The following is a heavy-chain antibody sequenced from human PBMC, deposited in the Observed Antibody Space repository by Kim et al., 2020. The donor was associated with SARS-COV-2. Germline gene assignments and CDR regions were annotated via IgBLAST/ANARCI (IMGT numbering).Heavy chain of an antibody. V-gene: IGHV1-24*01. CDR2: FDPEDGET. CDR3: ATGPGSSGYAYY. D-gene: IGHD3-22*01. J-gene: IGHJ4*02. Sequence: ASVKVSCKVSGYTLTELSMHWVRQAPGKGLEWMGGFDPEDGETIYAQKFQGRVTMTEDTSTDTAYMELSSLRSEDTAVYYCATGPGSSGYAYYWGQGTLVTVSS. CDR1: GYTLTELS.